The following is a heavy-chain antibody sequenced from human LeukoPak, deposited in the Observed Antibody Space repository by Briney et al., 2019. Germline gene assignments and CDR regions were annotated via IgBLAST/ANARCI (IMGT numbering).Heavy chain of an antibody. CDR3: ARDFAWGVYDFWSGFGD. Sequence: ASVKVSCKASGYTFTGYYMHWVRQAPGQGLEWMGWINPNSGGTNYAQKFQGRVTRTRDTSISTAYVELSRLRSDDTAVYYCARDFAWGVYDFWSGFGDWGQGTLVTVSS. J-gene: IGHJ4*02. D-gene: IGHD3-3*01. V-gene: IGHV1-2*02. CDR1: GYTFTGYY. CDR2: INPNSGGT.